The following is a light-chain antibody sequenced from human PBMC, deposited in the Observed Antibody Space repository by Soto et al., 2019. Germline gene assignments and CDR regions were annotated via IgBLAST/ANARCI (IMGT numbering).Light chain of an antibody. J-gene: IGKJ1*01. Sequence: DIQMTQSPSTLSGSVGDRVTITCRASQTISSWLAWYQQKPGKAPKLLIYKASTLKSGVPSRFSGSGSGTEFTLTISSLQPDGFATYYCQHYNSYSEAFGQGTRWIS. V-gene: IGKV1-5*03. CDR3: QHYNSYSEA. CDR1: QTISSW. CDR2: KAS.